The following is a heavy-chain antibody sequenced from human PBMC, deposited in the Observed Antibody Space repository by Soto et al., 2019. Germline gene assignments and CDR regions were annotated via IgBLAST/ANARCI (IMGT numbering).Heavy chain of an antibody. CDR2: ITSTSSTK. J-gene: IGHJ6*02. CDR1: GFTFSSHT. V-gene: IGHV3-48*02. D-gene: IGHD3-10*01. CDR3: ARRITMVRGPYYYYAMDV. Sequence: EVQLVESGGGLVQPGGSLRLSCAGSGFTFSSHTMTWVRQAPGKGLEFLSYITSTSSTKNYADSVKGRFTISRDNAKNSLYLQMNSLRDEDTAVYYCARRITMVRGPYYYYAMDVWGPGPTVTVSS.